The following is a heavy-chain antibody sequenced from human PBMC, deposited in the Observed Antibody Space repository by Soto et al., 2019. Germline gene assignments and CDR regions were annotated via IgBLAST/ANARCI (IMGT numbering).Heavy chain of an antibody. CDR3: ARDRPSMFRGGNYYYYYGMDV. J-gene: IGHJ6*02. V-gene: IGHV4-59*01. CDR2: IYYSGST. D-gene: IGHD3-10*01. CDR1: GGSISNYY. Sequence: SETLSLTCTVSGGSISNYYWSWIRQPQGKGLEWIGYIYYSGSTNYNPSLKSRVTISVDTSKNQFSLKLSSVTAADTAVYYCARDRPSMFRGGNYYYYYGMDVWGQGTTVTVSS.